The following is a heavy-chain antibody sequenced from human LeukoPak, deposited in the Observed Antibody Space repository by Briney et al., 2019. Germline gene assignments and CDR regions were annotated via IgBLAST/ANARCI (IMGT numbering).Heavy chain of an antibody. D-gene: IGHD1-26*01. CDR2: ISGSGAST. CDR1: GFTFSSYA. Sequence: GGSLRLSCAASGFTFSSYAMSWVRQAPGRGLEWVSGISGSGASTYYADSVKGRFTISRDSSKNTLYLQMNSLRAEDTALYYCAKDRIVIVGGIGGQAVRWKNAFDIWGQGTMVTVSS. V-gene: IGHV3-23*01. CDR3: AKDRIVIVGGIGGQAVRWKNAFDI. J-gene: IGHJ3*02.